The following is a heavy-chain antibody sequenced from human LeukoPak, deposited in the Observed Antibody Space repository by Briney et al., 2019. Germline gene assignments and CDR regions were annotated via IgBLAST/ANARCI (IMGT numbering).Heavy chain of an antibody. CDR3: ARGKGRLDY. CDR1: GFTFSSYW. J-gene: IGHJ4*02. Sequence: GGSLRLSCAASGFTFSSYWMSWVRQAPGKGLEWVSYISSSSSTIYYADSVKGRFTISRDNAKNSLYLQMNSLRAEDTAVYYCARGKGRLDYWGQGTLVTVSS. V-gene: IGHV3-48*04. D-gene: IGHD3-16*01. CDR2: ISSSSSTI.